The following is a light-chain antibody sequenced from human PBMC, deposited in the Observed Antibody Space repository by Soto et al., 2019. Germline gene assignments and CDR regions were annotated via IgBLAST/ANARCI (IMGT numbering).Light chain of an antibody. CDR2: EVS. J-gene: IGLJ1*01. CDR1: SSDVGGYNY. CDR3: SSYTSSSTLYV. V-gene: IGLV2-14*01. Sequence: QSALTQPASVSGSPGQSITISCTGTSSDVGGYNYVSWYQQHPGKAPKLMIYEVSNRPSGVSNRFSGSKSGNTASLTISGRQDDDEADYYCSSYTSSSTLYVFGPGTKLTVL.